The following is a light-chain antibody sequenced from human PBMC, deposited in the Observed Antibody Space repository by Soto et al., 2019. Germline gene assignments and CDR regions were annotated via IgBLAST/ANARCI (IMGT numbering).Light chain of an antibody. CDR1: QSISDW. CDR2: RAS. J-gene: IGKJ4*01. Sequence: DIQMTQSPSTLSASVGDRVTITCRASQSISDWLAWYQQKPGKAPKLLIYRASSLQGGVPSRFSGSGSGTEFTLTISSLQPDDFATYYCQQYNGYSTFGGGTKVEI. CDR3: QQYNGYST. V-gene: IGKV1-5*03.